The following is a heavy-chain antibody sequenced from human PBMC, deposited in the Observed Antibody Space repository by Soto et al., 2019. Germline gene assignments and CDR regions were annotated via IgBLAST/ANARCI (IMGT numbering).Heavy chain of an antibody. V-gene: IGHV3-23*01. D-gene: IGHD3-10*01. J-gene: IGHJ5*02. CDR2: ISGSGGST. CDR3: AKKNGFGEFEA. Sequence: EVQLLESGGGLVQPGGSLRLSCAASGFTFSSYAMRWVRQAPGKGLEWVSAISGSGGSTYYADSVKGRFTISRDNPKNTLYLQMTGLRAEDTAVYYCAKKNGFGEFEAWGQGTLVTVS. CDR1: GFTFSSYA.